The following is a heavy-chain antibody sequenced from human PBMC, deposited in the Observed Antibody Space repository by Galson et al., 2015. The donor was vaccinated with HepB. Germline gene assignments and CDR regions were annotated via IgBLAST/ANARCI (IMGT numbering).Heavy chain of an antibody. J-gene: IGHJ4*02. CDR3: AKTGGAVAAY. D-gene: IGHD6-19*01. V-gene: IGHV3-48*02. Sequence: SLRLSCAASGFSFSSYSMNWVRQAPGKGLEWISYISSTSGTIYYAESAKGRFTISRDNAKNSLYLQMDSLRDEDTAVYYCAKTGGAVAAYWGQGTLVTVSS. CDR2: ISSTSGTI. CDR1: GFSFSSYS.